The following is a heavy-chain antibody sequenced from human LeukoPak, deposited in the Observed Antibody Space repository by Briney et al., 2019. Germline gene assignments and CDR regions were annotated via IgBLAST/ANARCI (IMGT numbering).Heavy chain of an antibody. J-gene: IGHJ5*02. CDR1: GFTFSSYA. V-gene: IGHV3-30-3*01. CDR3: ARGSLKPHVTGYLMPVDP. CDR2: ISYDGSNK. Sequence: GRSLRLSCAASGFTFSSYAMHWVRQAPGKGLEWVAVISYDGSNKYYADSVKGRFTISRDNSKNTLYLQMNSLRAEDTAVYYCARGSLKPHVTGYLMPVDPWGQGTLVTVSS. D-gene: IGHD3-9*01.